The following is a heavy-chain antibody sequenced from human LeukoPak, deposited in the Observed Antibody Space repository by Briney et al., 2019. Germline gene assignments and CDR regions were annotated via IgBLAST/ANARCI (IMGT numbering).Heavy chain of an antibody. Sequence: SETLSLTCAVYGGSFSGYYWSWIRQPPGKGLEWIGEINHSGSTNYNPSLKSRVTISVDTSENQFSLKLSSVTAADTAVYYCARAPGGVVITQTHWFDPWGQGTLVTVSS. V-gene: IGHV4-34*01. J-gene: IGHJ5*02. CDR1: GGSFSGYY. CDR2: INHSGST. CDR3: ARAPGGVVITQTHWFDP. D-gene: IGHD3-3*01.